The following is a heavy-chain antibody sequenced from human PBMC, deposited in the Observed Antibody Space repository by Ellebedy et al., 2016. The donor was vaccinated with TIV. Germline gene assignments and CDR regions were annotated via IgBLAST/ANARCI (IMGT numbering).Heavy chain of an antibody. CDR2: ISNDGSTT. CDR3: ARDRNDFTIVEVPASYCDY. Sequence: GGSLRLXXAASGFAFSTYAIHWVRQAPGKGPEWVAVISNDGSTTYYADSVKGRLTISRDNFESTVYLEMNSLKPEDTALYYCARDRNDFTIVEVPASYCDYWGQGTLVTVSS. V-gene: IGHV3-30-3*01. CDR1: GFAFSTYA. D-gene: IGHD2-2*01. J-gene: IGHJ4*02.